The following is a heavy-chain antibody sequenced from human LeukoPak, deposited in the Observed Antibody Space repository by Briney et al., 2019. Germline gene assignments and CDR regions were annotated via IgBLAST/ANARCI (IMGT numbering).Heavy chain of an antibody. Sequence: QSGGSLRLSCAASGFTFSSYWMSWVRQAPGKGLEWVANIKQDGSEKYYVDSVKGRFTISRDNAKNSLYLQMNSLRAEDTAVYYCARGSITKEILEYSSSPYMDVWGKGTTVTVSS. V-gene: IGHV3-7*01. D-gene: IGHD6-6*01. CDR2: IKQDGSEK. J-gene: IGHJ6*03. CDR3: ARGSITKEILEYSSSPYMDV. CDR1: GFTFSSYW.